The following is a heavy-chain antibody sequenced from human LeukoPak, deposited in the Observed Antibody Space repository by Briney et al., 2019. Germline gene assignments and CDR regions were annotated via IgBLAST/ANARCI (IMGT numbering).Heavy chain of an antibody. CDR1: GGSISSYY. CDR3: ARRNWEAGIDY. V-gene: IGHV4-59*01. CDR2: IYYSGST. Sequence: SETLSLTCNVSGGSISSYYWSWIRQPPGQGLEWIGYIYYSGSTNYNPSLKSRVTISVDTSKNQLSLKLSSVTAADTAVYYCARRNWEAGIDYWGQGTPVTVSS. D-gene: IGHD1-26*01. J-gene: IGHJ4*02.